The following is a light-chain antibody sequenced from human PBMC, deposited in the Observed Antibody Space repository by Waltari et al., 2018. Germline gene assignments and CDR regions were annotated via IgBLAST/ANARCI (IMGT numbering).Light chain of an antibody. V-gene: IGLV2-14*03. J-gene: IGLJ1*01. CDR2: DVS. CDR1: SRYFGGYDW. CDR3: TSYTSSHSLV. Sequence: QSALTQPASVSGSPGQSITISCTGTSRYFGGYDWVSWYQQHPDKAPKVVILDVSYRPSGVSNRFSGSKSGNTASLTISGLQAEDEADYYCTSYTSSHSLVFGTGTKVTVL.